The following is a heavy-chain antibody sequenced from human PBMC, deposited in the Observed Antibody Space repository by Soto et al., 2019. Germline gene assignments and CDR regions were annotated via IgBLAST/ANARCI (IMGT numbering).Heavy chain of an antibody. CDR3: AREVLTASY. J-gene: IGHJ4*02. CDR1: GFTFSSNS. Sequence: EIQLVESGGGLVQPGGSLRLSCAASGFTFSSNSMNWVRQAPGKGLEWISYIDSRSGTIYYADSVKGRFTISRDNAKNSLYLQMNSLRDEDTAVYYCAREVLTASYWGQGTLVIVSS. CDR2: IDSRSGTI. D-gene: IGHD2-8*01. V-gene: IGHV3-48*02.